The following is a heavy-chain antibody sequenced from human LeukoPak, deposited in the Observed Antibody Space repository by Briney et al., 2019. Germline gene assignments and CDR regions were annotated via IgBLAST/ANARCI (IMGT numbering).Heavy chain of an antibody. J-gene: IGHJ3*02. CDR1: GYTFTGYY. V-gene: IGHV1-69*06. CDR3: ARGDPHMVRGVIITIYAFDI. CDR2: IIPIFGTA. D-gene: IGHD3-10*01. Sequence: ASVKVSCKASGYTFTGYYMHWVRQAPGQGLEWMGGIIPIFGTANYAQKFQGRVTITADKSTSTAYMELSSLRSEDTAVYYCARGDPHMVRGVIITIYAFDIWGQGTMVTVSS.